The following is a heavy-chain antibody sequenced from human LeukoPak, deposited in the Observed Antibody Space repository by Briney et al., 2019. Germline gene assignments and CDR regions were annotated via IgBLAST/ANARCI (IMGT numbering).Heavy chain of an antibody. CDR2: IIPILGIA. CDR1: GGTFSSYA. V-gene: IGHV1-69*04. J-gene: IGHJ4*02. CDR3: ARTGGSGSYFNWAYFDY. Sequence: SVKVSCKASGGTFSSYAISWVRQAPGQGLEWMGRIIPILGIANYAQKFQGRVTITADKSTSTAYMELSSLRSEDTAVYYCARTGGSGSYFNWAYFDYWGQGTLVTVSS. D-gene: IGHD3-10*01.